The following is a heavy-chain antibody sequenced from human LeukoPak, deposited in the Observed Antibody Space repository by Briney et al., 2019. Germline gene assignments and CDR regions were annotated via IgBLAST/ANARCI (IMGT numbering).Heavy chain of an antibody. V-gene: IGHV3-33*01. CDR3: ASSGRSGSYRYYYYGMDV. J-gene: IGHJ6*02. D-gene: IGHD1-26*01. CDR1: GFTFSSYG. Sequence: GGSLRLSCAASGFTFSSYGMHWVRQAPGKGLEWVAVIWYDGSNKYYADSVKGRFTISRDNSKNTLYLQMNSLRAEDTAVYYCASSGRSGSYRYYYYGMDVWGQGTTVTVSS. CDR2: IWYDGSNK.